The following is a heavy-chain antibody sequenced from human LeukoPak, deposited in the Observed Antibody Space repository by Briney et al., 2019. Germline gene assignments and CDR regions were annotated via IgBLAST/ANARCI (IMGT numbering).Heavy chain of an antibody. D-gene: IGHD3-3*01. V-gene: IGHV4-34*01. J-gene: IGHJ6*03. CDR3: ARGRWSGSTPYYYYYYYMDV. CDR1: GGSFSGYY. Sequence: PSETLSLTCAVYGGSFSGYYWSWIRQPPGKGLEWIGEINHSGSTNYNLSLKSRVTISVDTSKNQFSLKLSSVTAADTAVYYCARGRWSGSTPYYYYYYYMDVWGKGTTVTVSS. CDR2: INHSGST.